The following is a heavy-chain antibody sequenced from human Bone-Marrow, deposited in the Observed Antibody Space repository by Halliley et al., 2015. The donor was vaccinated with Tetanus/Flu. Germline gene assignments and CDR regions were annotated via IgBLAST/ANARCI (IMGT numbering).Heavy chain of an antibody. Sequence: FSNGGTKSNPSLKSRVTISVDTSKNQFSLSLNSVTAADTAVYFCARGVLRYYYGSGRPYYFDYWGQGTLVPVSS. J-gene: IGHJ4*02. CDR2: FSNGGT. CDR3: ARGVLRYYYGSGRPYYFDY. D-gene: IGHD3-10*01. V-gene: IGHV4-59*09.